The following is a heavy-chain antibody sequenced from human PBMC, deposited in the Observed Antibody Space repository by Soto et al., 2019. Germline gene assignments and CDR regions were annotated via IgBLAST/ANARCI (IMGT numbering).Heavy chain of an antibody. CDR1: GLTFSSSA. J-gene: IGHJ6*02. Sequence: QVQLVESGGGVVQPGRSLRLSCGASGLTFSSSAMHWVRQAPGKGLEWVALISYDGSNKYYVDSVKGRFTISRDNSKNTLDLQMNSLREEDTAVYYCAAETKSYFYGMDVWGQGTTVTVSS. CDR2: ISYDGSNK. CDR3: AAETKSYFYGMDV. V-gene: IGHV3-30*03.